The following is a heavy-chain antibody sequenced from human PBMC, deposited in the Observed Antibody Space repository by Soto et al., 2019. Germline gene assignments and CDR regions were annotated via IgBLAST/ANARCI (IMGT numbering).Heavy chain of an antibody. CDR3: ARGMAGYFYGMDV. Sequence: GGSLRLSCAASGFIFSGHWMSWVRQAPGKGLEGVANIKDDGSEKYYVDSVKGRFTISRDNAKKSLYLQMDSLRAEDTAMYYCARGMAGYFYGMDVWGQGTAVTVSS. CDR2: IKDDGSEK. V-gene: IGHV3-7*05. D-gene: IGHD6-19*01. CDR1: GFIFSGHW. J-gene: IGHJ6*02.